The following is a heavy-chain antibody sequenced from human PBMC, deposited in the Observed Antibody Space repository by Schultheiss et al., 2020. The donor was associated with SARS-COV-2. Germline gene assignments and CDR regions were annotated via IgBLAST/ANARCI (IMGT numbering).Heavy chain of an antibody. Sequence: LSLTCTVSGGSISSYYWGWIRQAPGKGLEWVSYISSSGSTIYYADSVKGRFTISRDNAKNSLYLQMNSLRDEDTAVYYCARAYGMDVWGQGTTVTVSS. J-gene: IGHJ6*02. V-gene: IGHV3-11*04. CDR2: ISSSGSTI. CDR1: GGSISSYY. CDR3: ARAYGMDV.